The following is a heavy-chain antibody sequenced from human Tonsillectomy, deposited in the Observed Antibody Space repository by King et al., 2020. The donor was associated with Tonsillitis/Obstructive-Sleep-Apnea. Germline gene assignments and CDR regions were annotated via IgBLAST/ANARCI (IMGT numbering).Heavy chain of an antibody. V-gene: IGHV4-39*01. J-gene: IGHJ3*02. CDR2: IYYSGST. D-gene: IGHD3-10*01. CDR1: GGSISSSSYY. Sequence: QLQESGPGLVKPSETLSLTCTVSGGSISSSSYYWGWIRQPPGKGLEWIGSIYYSGSTYYNPSLKSRVTISVDTSKNQFSLKLSSVTAADTAVYYCARRGGGVAFDIWGQGTMVTVSS. CDR3: ARRGGGVAFDI.